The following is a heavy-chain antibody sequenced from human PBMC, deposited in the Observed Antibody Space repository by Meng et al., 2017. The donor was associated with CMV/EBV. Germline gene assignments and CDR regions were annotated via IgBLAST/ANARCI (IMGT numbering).Heavy chain of an antibody. CDR2: ISSSGNTI. CDR1: GSTFSDYY. V-gene: IGHV3-11*01. J-gene: IGHJ4*02. D-gene: IGHD3-16*02. CDR3: ARDYLRQNDY. Sequence: GGSLRLSCAASGSTFSDYYMTWIRQAPGKGLEWVSCISSSGNTIYYADSVKGRFTISRDNAKNSLYPQMNSLRAEDTAVYYCARDYLRQNDYWGQGTLVTVSS.